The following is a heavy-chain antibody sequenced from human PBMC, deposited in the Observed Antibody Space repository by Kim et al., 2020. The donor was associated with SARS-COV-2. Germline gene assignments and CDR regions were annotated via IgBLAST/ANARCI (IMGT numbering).Heavy chain of an antibody. V-gene: IGHV1-69*13. CDR2: IIPIFGTA. D-gene: IGHD1-1*01. CDR3: ARGATGTPHYYYYYRDV. CDR1: VGTFSSYA. Sequence: SVKVSCKASVGTFSSYAISWVRQAPGQGLEWMGGIIPIFGTANYAQKFQGRVTITADESTSTAYMELSSLRSEDTAVYYCARGATGTPHYYYYYRDVWGKGTTVTVSS. J-gene: IGHJ6*03.